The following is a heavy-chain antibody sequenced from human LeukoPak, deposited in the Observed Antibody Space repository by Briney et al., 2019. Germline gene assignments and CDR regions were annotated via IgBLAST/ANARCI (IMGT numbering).Heavy chain of an antibody. D-gene: IGHD6-13*01. V-gene: IGHV3-7*03. CDR3: ARDPTGQQLSYHY. CDR1: GFTFSSYW. Sequence: GGSLRLSCAASGFTFSSYWMSWVRPAPGKGLEWVANIKQDGSEKYYVDSVKGRFTISRDNAKNSLYLQMNSLRAEDTAVYYCARDPTGQQLSYHYWGQGTLVTVSS. CDR2: IKQDGSEK. J-gene: IGHJ4*02.